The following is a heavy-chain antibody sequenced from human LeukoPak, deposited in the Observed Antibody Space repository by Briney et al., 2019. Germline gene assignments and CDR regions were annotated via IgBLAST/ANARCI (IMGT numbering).Heavy chain of an antibody. D-gene: IGHD3-22*01. CDR1: GYTFTGYY. Sequence: ASVKVSCKASGYTFTGYYMHWVRQAPGQGLEWMGWINPNSGGTNYAQKFQGRVTMTRDTSISTAYMELSRLRSDDTAVYYSARKYYYDSSGYSQWGQGTLVTVSS. J-gene: IGHJ4*02. CDR2: INPNSGGT. V-gene: IGHV1-2*02. CDR3: ARKYYYDSSGYSQ.